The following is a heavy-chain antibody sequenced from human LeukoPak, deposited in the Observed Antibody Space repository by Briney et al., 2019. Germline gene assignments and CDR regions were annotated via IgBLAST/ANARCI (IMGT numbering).Heavy chain of an antibody. Sequence: SETLSLTCTVSGGSISSYYWSWIRQPPGKGLEWIGYIYYSGSTNYNPSLKSRVTISVDTSKNQFSLKLSSVTAADTAVYYCARARSTGAPSVPDYWGQGTLVTVSS. D-gene: IGHD7-27*01. CDR3: ARARSTGAPSVPDY. CDR1: GGSISSYY. V-gene: IGHV4-59*01. CDR2: IYYSGST. J-gene: IGHJ4*02.